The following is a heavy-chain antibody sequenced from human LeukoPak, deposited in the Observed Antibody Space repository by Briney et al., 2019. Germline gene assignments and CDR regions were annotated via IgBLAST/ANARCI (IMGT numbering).Heavy chain of an antibody. CDR1: GFTFSSYW. CDR2: INSDGSST. V-gene: IGHV3-74*01. Sequence: GGSLRLSCAASGFTFSSYWMHWVRQAPGKGLVWVSRINSDGSSTSYADSVKGRFTISRDNAKNTLYLQMNSLRAEDTAVYYCARVGMITADPIDYWGQGTLVTVSS. CDR3: ARVGMITADPIDY. J-gene: IGHJ4*02. D-gene: IGHD3-16*01.